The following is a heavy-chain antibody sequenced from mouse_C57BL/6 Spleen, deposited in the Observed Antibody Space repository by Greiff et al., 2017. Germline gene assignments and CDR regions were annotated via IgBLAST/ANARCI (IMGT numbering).Heavy chain of an antibody. V-gene: IGHV1-54*01. J-gene: IGHJ4*01. CDR1: GYAFTNYL. Sequence: VQLQQSGAELVRPGTSVKVSCKASGYAFTNYLIEWVKQRPGQGLEWIGVINPGSGGTNYNEKFKGKATLTADKSSSTAYMQLISLTSEDSAVYFCARRGLFYAMDYWGQGTSVTVSS. D-gene: IGHD2-3*01. CDR2: INPGSGGT. CDR3: ARRGLFYAMDY.